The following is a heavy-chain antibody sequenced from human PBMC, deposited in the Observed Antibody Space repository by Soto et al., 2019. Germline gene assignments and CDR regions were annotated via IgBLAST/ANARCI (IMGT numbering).Heavy chain of an antibody. CDR2: ISSSGSTI. CDR1: GFTFSYYY. V-gene: IGHV3-11*01. J-gene: IGHJ3*02. CDR3: ASCSGYYTDDAFDI. Sequence: GGSLRLSCAASGFTFSYYYMSWIRQSPGKGLEWVSYISSSGSTIYYADSVKGRFTISRDNAKNSLYLQMNSLRAEDTAVYYCASCSGYYTDDAFDIWGQGTMVTVSS. D-gene: IGHD3-3*01.